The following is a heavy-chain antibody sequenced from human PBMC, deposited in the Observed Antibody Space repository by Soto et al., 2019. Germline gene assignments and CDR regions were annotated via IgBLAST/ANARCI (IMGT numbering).Heavy chain of an antibody. CDR1: GFSLSTSGVG. J-gene: IGHJ5*02. D-gene: IGHD6-13*01. Sequence: SGPTLVNPTQTLTLTCTFSGFSLSTSGVGVGWIRQPPGKALEWLALIYWDDDKRYSPSLKSRLTITKDTSKNQEVLTMTNMDPVDTATYYCAHIRAAADYHWGQGTLVTVSS. CDR2: IYWDDDK. CDR3: AHIRAAADYH. V-gene: IGHV2-5*02.